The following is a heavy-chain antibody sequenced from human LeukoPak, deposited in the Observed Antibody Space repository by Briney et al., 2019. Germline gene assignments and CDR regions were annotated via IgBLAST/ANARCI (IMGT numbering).Heavy chain of an antibody. Sequence: GGSLRLSCAASGFTLSNYGIHWVRQAPGKGLEWVTFLQYGGTNQYYADSVKGRFTISRDNAKNSLYLQMNSLRAEDTAVYCCAGEELWLLGYWGQGTLVTVSS. J-gene: IGHJ4*02. V-gene: IGHV3-30*02. CDR1: GFTLSNYG. CDR2: LQYGGTNQ. CDR3: AGEELWLLGY. D-gene: IGHD5-18*01.